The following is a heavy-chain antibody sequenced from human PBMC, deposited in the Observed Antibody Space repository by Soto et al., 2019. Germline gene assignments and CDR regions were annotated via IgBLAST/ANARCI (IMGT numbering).Heavy chain of an antibody. D-gene: IGHD3-10*01. J-gene: IGHJ6*02. CDR3: ARKARFGELSYGMDV. CDR2: INHSGST. CDR1: GGSFSGYY. V-gene: IGHV4-34*01. Sequence: SETLSLTCAVYGGSFSGYYWSWIRQPPGKGLEWIGEINHSGSTNYNPSLKSRVTISVDTSKNQFSLKLSSVTAADTAVYYCARKARFGELSYGMDVWGQGTTVTVSS.